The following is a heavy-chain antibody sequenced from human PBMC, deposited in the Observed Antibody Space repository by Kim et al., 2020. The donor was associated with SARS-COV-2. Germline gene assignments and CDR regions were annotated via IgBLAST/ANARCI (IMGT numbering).Heavy chain of an antibody. CDR1: GGSISSYY. V-gene: IGHV4-4*07. J-gene: IGHJ6*02. CDR2: IYTSGST. D-gene: IGHD5-12*01. Sequence: SETLSLTCTVSGGSISSYYWSWIRQPAGKGLEWIGRIYTSGSTNYNPSLKSRVTMSVDTSKNQFSLKLSSVTAADTAVYYCAREVEMATISQFYYYYGMDVWGQGTTVTVSS. CDR3: AREVEMATISQFYYYYGMDV.